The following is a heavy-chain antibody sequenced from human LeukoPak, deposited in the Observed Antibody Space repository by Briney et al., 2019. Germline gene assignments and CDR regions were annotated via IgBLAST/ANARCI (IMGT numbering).Heavy chain of an antibody. V-gene: IGHV3-53*03. CDR3: ARGRYDYVFDI. Sequence: GESLTLPCAVSGFIVSNYYMNWVRQPPGKGLEWVSFINIGGTTHHAASVKGRFTISRDNSKNTVYRQMNRLRDDDTGVYHCARGRYDYVFDIGGEGTMVTVPS. CDR1: GFIVSNYY. D-gene: IGHD3-9*01. CDR2: INIGGTT. J-gene: IGHJ3*02.